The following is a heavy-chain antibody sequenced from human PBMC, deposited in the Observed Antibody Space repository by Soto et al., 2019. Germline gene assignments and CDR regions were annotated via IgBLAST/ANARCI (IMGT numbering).Heavy chain of an antibody. J-gene: IGHJ4*02. V-gene: IGHV4-59*01. CDR2: IYYSGST. D-gene: IGHD6-13*01. Sequence: QVQLQESGPGLVKPPETLSLTCTVSGGSISSYYWSWIRQPPGKGLEWIGYIYYSGSTNYNPSLKSRVTISVDTSKNQFSLKLSSVTAADTAVYYCAREGEQLVLDYWGQGTLVTVSS. CDR3: AREGEQLVLDY. CDR1: GGSISSYY.